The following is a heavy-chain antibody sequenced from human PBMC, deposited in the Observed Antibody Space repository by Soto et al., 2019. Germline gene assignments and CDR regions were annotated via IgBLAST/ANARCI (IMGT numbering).Heavy chain of an antibody. CDR1: GLTFSSYW. V-gene: IGHV3-74*01. D-gene: IGHD1-26*01. CDR2: INSDGSST. Sequence: PGGSLRLSCAASGLTFSSYWMHWVRQAPGKGPVWVSRINSDGSSTSYADSVKGRFTISRDNAKNTLYLQMNSLRAEDTAVYYCARAEWELADYYGMDVWGQGTTVTVSS. J-gene: IGHJ6*02. CDR3: ARAEWELADYYGMDV.